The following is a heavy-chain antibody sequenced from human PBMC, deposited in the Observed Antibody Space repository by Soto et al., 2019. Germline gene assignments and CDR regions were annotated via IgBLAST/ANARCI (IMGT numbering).Heavy chain of an antibody. D-gene: IGHD2-15*01. CDR1: GYSISSGYY. V-gene: IGHV4-38-2*02. Sequence: SETLSLTCVVSGYSISSGYYWGWIRQPPGKGLEWIGSIHHSGSTYYNPSLKSRVTISVDTSKNQFSLKLSSVTAADTAVYYCAREGYCSGGSCYSWFDPWGQGTLVTVSS. CDR3: AREGYCSGGSCYSWFDP. CDR2: IHHSGST. J-gene: IGHJ5*02.